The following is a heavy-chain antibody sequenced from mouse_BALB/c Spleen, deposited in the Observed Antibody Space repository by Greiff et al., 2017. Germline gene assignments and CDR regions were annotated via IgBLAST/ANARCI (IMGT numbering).Heavy chain of an antibody. V-gene: IGHV1S34*01. J-gene: IGHJ3*01. CDR3: ARASYGKRAWGGY. CDR2: ISSYNGAT. D-gene: IGHD1-1*02. CDR1: GYSFTGYY. Sequence: LVKSGASVKISCKASGYSFTGYYMHWVKQSHGKGLEWIGYISSYNGATSYNQKFKGKATFTVDTASSTAYMQFNSLTSEDSAVYYGARASYGKRAWGGYWGQGTLVTVS.